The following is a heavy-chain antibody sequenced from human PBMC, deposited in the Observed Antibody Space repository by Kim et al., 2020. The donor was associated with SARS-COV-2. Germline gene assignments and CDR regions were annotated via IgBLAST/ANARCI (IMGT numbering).Heavy chain of an antibody. V-gene: IGHV3-43*01. CDR3: AKDINYYGSGSYYPLDY. J-gene: IGHJ4*02. CDR1: GFTFDDYT. Sequence: GGSLRLSCAASGFTFDDYTMHWVRQAPGKGLEWVSLISWDGGSTYYADSVKGRFTISRDNSKNSLYLQMNSLRTEDTALYHCAKDINYYGSGSYYPLDYWGQGTLVTISS. CDR2: ISWDGGST. D-gene: IGHD3-10*01.